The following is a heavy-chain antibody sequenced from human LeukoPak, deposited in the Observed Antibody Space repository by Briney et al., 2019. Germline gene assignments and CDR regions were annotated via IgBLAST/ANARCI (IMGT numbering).Heavy chain of an antibody. CDR3: ARDRVAIAAMPGGDAFDI. V-gene: IGHV4-4*07. CDR2: IYTSGST. Sequence: PSETLSLTRTVSGGSISSYYWSWIRQPAGKGLEWIGRIYTSGSTNYNPSLKSRVTMSVDTSKNQFSLKLSSVTAADTAVYYCARDRVAIAAMPGGDAFDIWGQGTMVTVSS. CDR1: GGSISSYY. D-gene: IGHD2-2*01. J-gene: IGHJ3*02.